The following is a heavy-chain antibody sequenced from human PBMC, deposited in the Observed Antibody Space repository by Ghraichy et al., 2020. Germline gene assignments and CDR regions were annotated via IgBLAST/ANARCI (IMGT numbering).Heavy chain of an antibody. D-gene: IGHD3-10*01. Sequence: GGSLRLSCAASGFTFSSYALSWVRQAPGKGLEWVSSIAGGGDTTYYADSVKGRFTISRDISKNTLYLQMNSLRAEDTAIYYCARGPGSGCYYNVGPHFDSWGQGTLVTVSS. J-gene: IGHJ4*02. CDR3: ARGPGSGCYYNVGPHFDS. CDR2: IAGGGDTT. CDR1: GFTFSSYA. V-gene: IGHV3-23*01.